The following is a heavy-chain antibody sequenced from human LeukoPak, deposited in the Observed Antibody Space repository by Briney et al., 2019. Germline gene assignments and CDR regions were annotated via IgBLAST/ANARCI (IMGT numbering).Heavy chain of an antibody. V-gene: IGHV3-74*01. CDR1: GFTFSKYW. CDR3: ATKQWLAPPPDS. D-gene: IGHD6-19*01. CDR2: INTDGIVT. Sequence: GGSLRLSCTVSGFTFSKYWMLWFRQAPGKGLESVSRINTDGIVTTYAAPAKGRFTVSRDNADNTMFLQMNSVRDEDTAVYYCATKQWLAPPPDSWGQGTPVTVSS. J-gene: IGHJ4*02.